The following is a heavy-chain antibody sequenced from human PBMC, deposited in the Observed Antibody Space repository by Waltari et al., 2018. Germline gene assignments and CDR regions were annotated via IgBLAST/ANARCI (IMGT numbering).Heavy chain of an antibody. CDR1: GCSFSRYW. J-gene: IGHJ4*02. D-gene: IGHD2-2*01. V-gene: IGHV3-7*01. CDR3: AKSRGFEY. Sequence: EVQQVESGGGLVQRGGSLRTPGGASGCSFSRYWMSWVRQTPGKGLQWEANINYDGSQKYYVDSVKGRFTISRDNAKNSVYLQMNSLRVEDTAVYYCAKSRGFEYWGQGALITVSS. CDR2: INYDGSQK.